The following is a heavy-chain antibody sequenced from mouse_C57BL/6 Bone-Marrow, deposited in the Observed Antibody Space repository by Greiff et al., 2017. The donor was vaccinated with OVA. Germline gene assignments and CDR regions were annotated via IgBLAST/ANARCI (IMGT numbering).Heavy chain of an antibody. D-gene: IGHD1-1*01. Sequence: QVHVKQSGPELVKPGASVKISCKASGYAFSSSWMNWVKQRPGKGLEWIGRIYPGDGDTNYNGKFTGKATLSADKSSSTASMQLSSLTSEYSAVYFCARSNPLFYYGSSPFAYWGQGTLVTVSA. CDR2: IYPGDGDT. J-gene: IGHJ3*01. CDR1: GYAFSSSW. V-gene: IGHV1-82*01. CDR3: ARSNPLFYYGSSPFAY.